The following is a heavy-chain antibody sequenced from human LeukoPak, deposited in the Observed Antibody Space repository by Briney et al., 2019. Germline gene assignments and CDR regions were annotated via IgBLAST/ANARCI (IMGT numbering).Heavy chain of an antibody. D-gene: IGHD3-3*01. J-gene: IGHJ6*04. CDR1: GGTFSSYA. V-gene: IGHV1-69*05. CDR3: ARLRENWSGWGTTTGDV. CDR2: FIPIFGTA. Sequence: SVKVSCKASGGTFSSYAISWVRQAPGQGLEWMGRFIPIFGTANYAQKFQGRVTITTDESTSTAYMELSSLRSEDTAVYYCARLRENWSGWGTTTGDVWGKGTTVTVSS.